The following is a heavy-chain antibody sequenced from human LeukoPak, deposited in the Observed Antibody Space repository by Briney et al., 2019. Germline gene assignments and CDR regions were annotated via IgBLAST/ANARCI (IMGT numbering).Heavy chain of an antibody. J-gene: IGHJ4*02. CDR2: IYVTGNFI. CDR1: GFTFSRFS. Sequence: GGSLRLSCSTSGFTFSRFSMRWVRQAPGKGLEWVASIYVTGNFISYPGSVKGRFTIPIHNANNPVYLQMSGLRADDTAVYYCAREFNTTGNFDYWGQGTLVTVSS. V-gene: IGHV3-21*06. CDR3: AREFNTTGNFDY. D-gene: IGHD1-14*01.